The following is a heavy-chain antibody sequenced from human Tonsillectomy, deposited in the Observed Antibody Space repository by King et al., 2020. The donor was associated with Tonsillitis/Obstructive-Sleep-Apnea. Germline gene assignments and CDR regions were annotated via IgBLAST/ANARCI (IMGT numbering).Heavy chain of an antibody. CDR3: ARDNIVVVSGAIPSYFDY. Sequence: VQLQQWGAGLLKPSETLSLTCAVYGGSFSDYYWSGIRQPPGRGLEWIGEITHGGSTNYNPSLKSRVTISLDTSKNQVSLKLCAVTAADTAVYYCARDNIVVVSGAIPSYFDYWGQGTLVTVTS. J-gene: IGHJ4*02. CDR2: ITHGGST. V-gene: IGHV4-34*01. CDR1: GGSFSDYY. D-gene: IGHD2-2*01.